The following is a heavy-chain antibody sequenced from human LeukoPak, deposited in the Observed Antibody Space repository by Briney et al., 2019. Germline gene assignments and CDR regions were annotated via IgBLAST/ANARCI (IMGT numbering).Heavy chain of an antibody. J-gene: IGHJ4*02. D-gene: IGHD4-11*01. V-gene: IGHV4-34*01. CDR1: RGSFSGFY. CDR2: INHSGYT. CDR3: ARGKGTVSY. Sequence: PSETLSLTCAVSRGSFSGFYWSWIRQPPGKGLEWIGEINHSGYTNYHPSLKSRVAMSVDTSKKQFSLKLSSVTAADTAVYYCARGKGTVSYWGQGTLVSVSS.